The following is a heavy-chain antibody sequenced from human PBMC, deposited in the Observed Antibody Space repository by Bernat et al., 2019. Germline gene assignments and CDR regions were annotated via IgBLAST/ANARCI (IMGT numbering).Heavy chain of an antibody. CDR3: AKNVDIDVAGTGEFDY. Sequence: QVQLVESGGGVVQPGGSLRLSCAASGFTFSSYCMHWVRQAPGKGLEWVAVISYDGSNKYYADSVKGRFTISRDNSKNTLYLQMNSLRAEETAVYYCAKNVDIDVAGTGEFDYWGQGTLVTVSS. CDR1: GFTFSSYC. D-gene: IGHD6-19*01. CDR2: ISYDGSNK. J-gene: IGHJ4*02. V-gene: IGHV3-30*18.